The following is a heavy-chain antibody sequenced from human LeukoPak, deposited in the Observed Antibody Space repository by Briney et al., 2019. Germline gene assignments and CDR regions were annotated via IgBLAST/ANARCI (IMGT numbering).Heavy chain of an antibody. CDR1: GGSISSYY. D-gene: IGHD3-10*01. J-gene: IGHJ4*02. V-gene: IGHV4-59*01. CDR2: IYYSGST. CDR3: ARDLGYYYGSGSYLDY. Sequence: SETLSLTCTVSGGSISSYYWSWIRQPPGKGLEWIGHIYYSGSTNYNPSLKSRVTISVDTSKKQFSLKLSSVTAADTAVYYCARDLGYYYGSGSYLDYWGRGTLVTVSS.